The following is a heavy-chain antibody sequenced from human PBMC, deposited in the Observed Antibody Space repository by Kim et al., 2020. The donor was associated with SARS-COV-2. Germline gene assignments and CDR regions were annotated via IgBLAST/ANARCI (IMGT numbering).Heavy chain of an antibody. CDR2: ISGSGGST. CDR3: AIGRRDIVATISLGYLDY. J-gene: IGHJ4*02. D-gene: IGHD5-12*01. CDR1: GFTFSSYA. V-gene: IGHV3-23*01. Sequence: GGSLRLSCAASGFTFSSYAMSWVRQAPGKGLEWVSAISGSGGSTYYADSVKGRFTISRDNSKNTLYLQMNSLRAEDTAVYYCAIGRRDIVATISLGYLDYWGQGTLVTVSS.